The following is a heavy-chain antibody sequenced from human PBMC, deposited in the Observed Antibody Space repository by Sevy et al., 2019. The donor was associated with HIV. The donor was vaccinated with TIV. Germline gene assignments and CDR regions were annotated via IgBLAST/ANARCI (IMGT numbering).Heavy chain of an antibody. CDR1: GGSISSSSYC. J-gene: IGHJ4*02. CDR2: IYYSGST. Sequence: SETLSLTCTVSGGSISSSSYCWDWIRQPPGKGLEWIGSIYYSGSTYYNPSLKSRVTISVDTSKNQFSLKLSSVTAADTAVYYCARGKRVGQIDYWGQGTLVTVSS. CDR3: ARGKRVGQIDY. D-gene: IGHD1-26*01. V-gene: IGHV4-39*01.